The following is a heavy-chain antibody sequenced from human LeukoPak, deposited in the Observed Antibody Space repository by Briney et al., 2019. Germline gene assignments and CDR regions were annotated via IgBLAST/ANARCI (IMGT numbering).Heavy chain of an antibody. Sequence: GGSLRLPCAASGFTFSSYSMKWVRQAPGKGLEWVSPISSSSSYIYYADSVKGRFTISRNNAKNSLYLQMNSLRAEDTAVYFCASDNYGDYGDYGGQGTLVTVSS. CDR3: ASDNYGDYGDY. CDR2: ISSSSSYI. D-gene: IGHD4-17*01. V-gene: IGHV3-21*01. J-gene: IGHJ4*02. CDR1: GFTFSSYS.